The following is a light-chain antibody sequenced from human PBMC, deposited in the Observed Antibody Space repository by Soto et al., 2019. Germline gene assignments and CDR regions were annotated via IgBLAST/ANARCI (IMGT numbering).Light chain of an antibody. J-gene: IGKJ1*01. Sequence: VMTQAPATLSVSPGERATLSCRASQTINNNVAWYQLKDGQVPRLVIYGASTRATDIPARFSDSGSGTEFTLTISSLQSEDFATYYCQQANSFPTFGQGTKVDI. CDR1: QTINNN. V-gene: IGKV3-15*01. CDR2: GAS. CDR3: QQANSFPT.